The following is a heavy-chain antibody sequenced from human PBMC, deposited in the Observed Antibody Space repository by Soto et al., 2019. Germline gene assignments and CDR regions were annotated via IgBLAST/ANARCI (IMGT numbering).Heavy chain of an antibody. CDR3: ARAVYSSGWYGHGMDV. Sequence: SGPTLVNPTQTLTLTCTFSGFSLSTSGMCVSWIRQPPGKALEWLALIDWDDDKYYSTSLKTRLTISKDTSKNQVVLTMTNMDPVDTATYYCARAVYSSGWYGHGMDVWGQGTTVTVS. V-gene: IGHV2-70*01. CDR2: IDWDDDK. J-gene: IGHJ6*02. CDR1: GFSLSTSGMC. D-gene: IGHD6-19*01.